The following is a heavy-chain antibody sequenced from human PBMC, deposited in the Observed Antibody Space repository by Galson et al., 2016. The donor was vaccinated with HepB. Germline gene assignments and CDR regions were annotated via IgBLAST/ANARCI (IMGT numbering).Heavy chain of an antibody. D-gene: IGHD1-26*01. CDR3: ARSGIVGATTDY. CDR1: GGSISSGDYY. Sequence: TLSLTCTVSGGSISSGDYYWTWIRQLPGKGLEWIGYIYYSGSTYYNPSLKSRLTMSVDTSKNQFSLKLSSVTAADTAVYYCARSGIVGATTDYWGQGSLVTGSS. J-gene: IGHJ4*02. V-gene: IGHV4-31*03. CDR2: IYYSGST.